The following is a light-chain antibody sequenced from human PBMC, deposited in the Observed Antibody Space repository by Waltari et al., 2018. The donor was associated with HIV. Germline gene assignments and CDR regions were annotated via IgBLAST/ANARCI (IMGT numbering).Light chain of an antibody. V-gene: IGLV3-21*02. CDR3: QVWDRSSDHVV. J-gene: IGLJ2*01. CDR2: DDS. Sequence: SYVLTQAPSVSVAPGQTARITCGGHNFGSKTVHWYQQMPGQAPVLVVYDDSDRPSGIPERFSGSNSGTTATLTSSRVEAGDEADYYCQVWDRSSDHVVFGGGIKLTVL. CDR1: NFGSKT.